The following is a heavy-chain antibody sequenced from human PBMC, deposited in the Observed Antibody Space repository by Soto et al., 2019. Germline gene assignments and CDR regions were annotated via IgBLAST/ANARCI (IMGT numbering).Heavy chain of an antibody. V-gene: IGHV1-46*02. CDR2: INPSNGFT. Sequence: QVQLVQSGAELKKPGASVSLSCKASGFSFNTYYVHWVRQSPGEGLQWMGVINPSNGFTSYQQKFQGRVTMTADTSTTTVYLELSGLKSEDTAVYFYARDWPDTYCGGDCPLGYYYHGMDVWGQGTAVTVSS. D-gene: IGHD2-21*02. J-gene: IGHJ6*02. CDR1: GFSFNTYY. CDR3: ARDWPDTYCGGDCPLGYYYHGMDV.